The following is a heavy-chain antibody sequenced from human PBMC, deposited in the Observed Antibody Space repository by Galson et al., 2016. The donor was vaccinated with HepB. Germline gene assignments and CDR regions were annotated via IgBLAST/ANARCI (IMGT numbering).Heavy chain of an antibody. Sequence: SLRLSCAASGFSLTTYNMNWVRQAPGKGLEWVSAISGSGAYIHYADSVRGRFTISRDNSKNTPYLQMNSLRAEYTAVYYCAKDKWSGGRSWPFDYWGQGTLVTVSS. CDR3: AKDKWSGGRSWPFDY. V-gene: IGHV3-23*01. CDR1: GFSLTTYN. CDR2: ISGSGAYI. D-gene: IGHD6-13*01. J-gene: IGHJ4*02.